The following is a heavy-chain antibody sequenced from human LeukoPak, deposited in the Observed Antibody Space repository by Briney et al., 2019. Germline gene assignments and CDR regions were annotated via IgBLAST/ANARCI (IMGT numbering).Heavy chain of an antibody. CDR2: INPNSGGT. CDR1: GYTFTGYY. D-gene: IGHD3-3*01. CDR3: ASIKTRITMEST. V-gene: IGHV1-2*02. J-gene: IGHJ5*02. Sequence: ASVKVSCKASGYTFTGYYMHWVRQAPGQGLEWMGWINPNSGGTNYAQKFQGRVTMTRDTSISTAYMELSRLRSEDTAVYYCASIKTRITMESTWGQGTLVTVSS.